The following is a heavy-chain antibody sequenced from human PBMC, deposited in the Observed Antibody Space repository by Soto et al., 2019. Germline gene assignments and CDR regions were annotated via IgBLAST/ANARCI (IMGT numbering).Heavy chain of an antibody. J-gene: IGHJ4*02. Sequence: ASVKVSCKASGYTFTSYDIHWVRQASGHGLEWMGWMDPKSGYTNYAQKFQGRVTMTRDTSISTAYMELSRLRSEDTAVYYCSIGGGWRDNWGQGPLVTVSS. CDR3: SIGGGWRDN. CDR2: MDPKSGYT. V-gene: IGHV1-8*01. CDR1: GYTFTSYD. D-gene: IGHD6-19*01.